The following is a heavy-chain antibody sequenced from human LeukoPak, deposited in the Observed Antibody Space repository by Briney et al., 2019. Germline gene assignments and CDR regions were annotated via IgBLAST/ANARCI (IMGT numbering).Heavy chain of an antibody. J-gene: IGHJ4*02. D-gene: IGHD3-9*01. CDR2: ISGSGGST. CDR3: AKDSARYFDWLPDY. V-gene: IGHV3-23*01. CDR1: GFTFSSYA. Sequence: GGSLRLSCAASGFTFSSYAMSWVRQAPGEGLEWVSAISGSGGSTYYADSVKGRFTISRDNSKNTLYLQMNSLRAEDTAVYYCAKDSARYFDWLPDYWGQGTLVTVSS.